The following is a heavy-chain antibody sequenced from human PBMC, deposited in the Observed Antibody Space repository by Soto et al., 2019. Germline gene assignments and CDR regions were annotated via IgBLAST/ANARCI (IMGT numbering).Heavy chain of an antibody. V-gene: IGHV1-18*01. CDR3: ARGRYGDY. D-gene: IGHD1-1*01. J-gene: IGHJ4*02. CDR2: ISSHNGNT. Sequence: QVHLVQSGAEVKKPGASVKVSCKASGYTFTSYGITWVRQAPGQGLEWMGWISSHNGNTDYAQKLQGRVIVTRYTSTSTAYMELRSLISADTAVYYCARGRYGDYWGQGALVTVSS. CDR1: GYTFTSYG.